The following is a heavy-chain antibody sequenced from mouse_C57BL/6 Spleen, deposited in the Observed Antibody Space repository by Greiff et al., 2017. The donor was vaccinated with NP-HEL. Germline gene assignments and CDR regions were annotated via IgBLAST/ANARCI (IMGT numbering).Heavy chain of an antibody. CDR3: ARIYYAPYYFDY. J-gene: IGHJ2*01. V-gene: IGHV7-3*01. Sequence: EVKLVESGGGLVQPGGSLSLSCAASGFTFTDYYMSWVRQPPGKALEWLGFIRNKANGYTTEYSASVKGRFTISRDNSQSILYLQMNALRAEDSATYYCARIYYAPYYFDYWGQGTTLTVSS. D-gene: IGHD2-1*01. CDR2: IRNKANGYTT. CDR1: GFTFTDYY.